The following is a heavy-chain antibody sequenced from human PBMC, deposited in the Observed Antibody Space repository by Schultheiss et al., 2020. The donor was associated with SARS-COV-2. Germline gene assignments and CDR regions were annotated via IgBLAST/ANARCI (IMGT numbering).Heavy chain of an antibody. CDR1: GFSFSKDD. Sequence: GGSLRLSCAGSGFSFSKDDIHWVRQAPGKGLEWVAVIWFDGSQKFYADSVKGRFTISRDNSKNTLYLQMSSLRGDDTAVYYCVRDRSWWTPYNCFDLWGRGTLVTVSS. V-gene: IGHV3-33*01. CDR2: IWFDGSQK. D-gene: IGHD2-15*01. J-gene: IGHJ5*02. CDR3: VRDRSWWTPYNCFDL.